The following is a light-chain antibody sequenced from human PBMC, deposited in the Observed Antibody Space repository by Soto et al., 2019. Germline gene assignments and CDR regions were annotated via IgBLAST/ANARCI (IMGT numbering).Light chain of an antibody. CDR3: QSYDTSLR. V-gene: IGLV1-40*01. J-gene: IGLJ3*02. CDR1: SSNIGTGYD. Sequence: QSVLTQPPSVSGAPGQRVTISCTGSSSNIGTGYDVHWYQQLPGTAPKLLIYGNNNRPSGVPDRFSASKSGTSASLAITGLQAEDEADYYCQSYDTSLRFGGGTKVTVL. CDR2: GNN.